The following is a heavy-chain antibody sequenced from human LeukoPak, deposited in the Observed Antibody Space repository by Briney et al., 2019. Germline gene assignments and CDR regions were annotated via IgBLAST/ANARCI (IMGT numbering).Heavy chain of an antibody. CDR1: GGTFSSYA. D-gene: IGHD3-10*01. Sequence: GASVKVSCKASGGTFSSYAISWVRQAPGQGLEWMGGIIPIFGTANYAQKFQGRVTTTADESTSTAYMELSSLRSEDTAVYYCARIGTMVRGVKNAFDIWGQGTMVTVSS. CDR2: IIPIFGTA. CDR3: ARIGTMVRGVKNAFDI. V-gene: IGHV1-69*13. J-gene: IGHJ3*02.